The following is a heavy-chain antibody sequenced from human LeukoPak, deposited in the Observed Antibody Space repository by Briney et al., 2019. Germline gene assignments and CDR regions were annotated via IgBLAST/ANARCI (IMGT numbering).Heavy chain of an antibody. CDR1: GGSIRSYY. CDR2: IYHSGST. J-gene: IGHJ4*02. CDR3: ARSRVWSDYWGYFDY. D-gene: IGHD3-3*01. Sequence: PSETLSLTCTVSGGSIRSYYWSWVRQPPGKGLEWIGYIYHSGSTNYNPSLKSRVNLSVDMAKNQISLKMSSVTAADTAVYYCARSRVWSDYWGYFDYLGQGILVTVSS. V-gene: IGHV4-59*01.